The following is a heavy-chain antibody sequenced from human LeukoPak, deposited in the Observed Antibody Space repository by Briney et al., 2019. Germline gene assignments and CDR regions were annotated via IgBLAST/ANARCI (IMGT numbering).Heavy chain of an antibody. Sequence: SETLSLTCTVSGGSISNYYWTWIRQPPGKGLEWIGYIYYSGISNYNPSLKSRVTISLDTSKNQFSLKLGSVTPADTAVYYCARTYSSSWSFKHSCFDPWGRGTLVTVSS. CDR2: IYYSGIS. J-gene: IGHJ5*02. V-gene: IGHV4-59*01. CDR1: GGSISNYY. CDR3: ARTYSSSWSFKHSCFDP. D-gene: IGHD6-13*01.